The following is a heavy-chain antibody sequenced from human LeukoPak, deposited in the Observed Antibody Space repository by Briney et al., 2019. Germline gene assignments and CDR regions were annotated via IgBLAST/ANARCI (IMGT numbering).Heavy chain of an antibody. CDR2: IYYSGST. Sequence: SETLSLTCTVSGGSFSDSTYYWGWIRQPPGKGLEWIGSIYYSGSTYYNPSLKSRVTISVDTSKNQFSLQLSSVTAADTAVYYCAGLTGTTWDYWGQGTLVTVSS. D-gene: IGHD1-20*01. CDR1: GGSFSDSTYY. CDR3: AGLTGTTWDY. V-gene: IGHV4-39*01. J-gene: IGHJ4*02.